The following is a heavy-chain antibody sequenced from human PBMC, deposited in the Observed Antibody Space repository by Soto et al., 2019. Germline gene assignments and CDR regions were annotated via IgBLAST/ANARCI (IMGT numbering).Heavy chain of an antibody. V-gene: IGHV4-34*01. CDR3: ARGGYSYGYVTSPHYFDY. CDR1: GGSFSGYY. CDR2: INHSGST. Sequence: QVQLQQWGAGLLKPSETLSLTCAVYGGSFSGYYWSWIRQPPGKGLEWIGEINHSGSTNYNPSLMSRVTISVDTSKNQFSLKLSSVTAADTAVYYCARGGYSYGYVTSPHYFDYWGQGTLVTVSS. D-gene: IGHD5-18*01. J-gene: IGHJ4*02.